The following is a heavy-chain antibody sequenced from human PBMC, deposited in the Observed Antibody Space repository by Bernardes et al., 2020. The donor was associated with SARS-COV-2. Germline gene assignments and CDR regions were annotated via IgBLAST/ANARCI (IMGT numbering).Heavy chain of an antibody. CDR2: ISSSGNDT. J-gene: IGHJ3*02. CDR1: GFTFSSYA. CDR3: AKDWSYYGSGTYYRPNAFDI. D-gene: IGHD3-10*01. Sequence: GGSLRLSCAASGFTFSSYAMTWVRQAPGKGLEWVSVISSSGNDTYYSDSVKGRFTISRDNSKNTLHLQMNSLRVEDTAVYYCAKDWSYYGSGTYYRPNAFDIWGQGTMVTVAS. V-gene: IGHV3-23*01.